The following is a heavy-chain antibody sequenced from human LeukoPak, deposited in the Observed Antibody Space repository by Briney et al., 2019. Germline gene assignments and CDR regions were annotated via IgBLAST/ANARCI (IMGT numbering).Heavy chain of an antibody. V-gene: IGHV4-34*01. CDR3: ARGRYSSSWTDY. J-gene: IGHJ4*02. D-gene: IGHD6-13*01. CDR1: GGSFSGYY. Sequence: SETLSLTCAVYGGSFSGYYWSWIRQPTGKGLEWIGEINHSGSTNYNPSLKSRVTISVDTSKNQFSLKLSSVTAADTAVYYCARGRYSSSWTDYWGQGTLVTVSS. CDR2: INHSGST.